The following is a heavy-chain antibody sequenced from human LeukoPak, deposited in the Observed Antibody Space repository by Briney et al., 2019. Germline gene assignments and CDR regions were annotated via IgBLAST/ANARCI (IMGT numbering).Heavy chain of an antibody. D-gene: IGHD4-23*01. Sequence: GGSLRLSCAASGFTFTTYNMNWVRQAPGKGLEWISYISSSSGTTYYADSVKGRFTISRDNAKNSLYLQMNSLRAEDTAVYYCARVYGGNSLYYYYYMDVWGKGATVTVSS. CDR2: ISSSSGTT. J-gene: IGHJ6*03. CDR1: GFTFTTYN. V-gene: IGHV3-48*04. CDR3: ARVYGGNSLYYYYYMDV.